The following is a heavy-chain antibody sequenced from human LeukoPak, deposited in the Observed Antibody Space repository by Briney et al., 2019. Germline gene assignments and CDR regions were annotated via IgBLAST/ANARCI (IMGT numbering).Heavy chain of an antibody. CDR1: GFTFSSYW. CDR3: ARDEVGATTERGY. D-gene: IGHD1-26*01. CDR2: INSDGSST. Sequence: PGGSLILSCAASGFTFSSYWMHWGRQAPGKGLMCVSRINSDGSSTSYADSVKGRFTISRDNAKNTLYMQMNSLRAEDTAVYYCARDEVGATTERGYWGRGTLVTVSS. V-gene: IGHV3-74*01. J-gene: IGHJ4*02.